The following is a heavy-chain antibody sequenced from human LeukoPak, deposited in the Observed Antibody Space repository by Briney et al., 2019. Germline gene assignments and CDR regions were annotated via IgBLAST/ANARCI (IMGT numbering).Heavy chain of an antibody. J-gene: IGHJ5*02. CDR2: ISSRHLTT. CDR1: GFTFTSSA. CDR3: TKDPNGDYVGAFDP. V-gene: IGHV3-23*01. Sequence: GGSLRLSCVASGFTFTSSAMTWVRQAPGKGLEWVSSISSRHLTTYYTDSVKGRFTISRDNSKNTLYLQMNSLRAEDTAVYYCTKDPNGDYVGAFDPWGQGTLVTVSS. D-gene: IGHD4-17*01.